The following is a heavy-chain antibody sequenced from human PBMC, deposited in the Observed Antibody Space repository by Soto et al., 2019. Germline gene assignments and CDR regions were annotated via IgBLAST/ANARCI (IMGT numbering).Heavy chain of an antibody. V-gene: IGHV3-9*01. Sequence: PGGSLRLSCAASGFTFDDYAMHWVRQAPGKGLEWVSGISWNSGSIGYADSVKGRFTISRDNAKNSLYLQMNSLRAEDTALYYCAVGATLGYCSGGSCYEDAFDIWGQGTMVTVSS. J-gene: IGHJ3*02. D-gene: IGHD2-15*01. CDR3: AVGATLGYCSGGSCYEDAFDI. CDR1: GFTFDDYA. CDR2: ISWNSGSI.